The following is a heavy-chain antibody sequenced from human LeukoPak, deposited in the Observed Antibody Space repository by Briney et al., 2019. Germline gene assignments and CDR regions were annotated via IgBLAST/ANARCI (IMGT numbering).Heavy chain of an antibody. Sequence: PGGSLRLSCVGSGFTFRSHAMSWVRQAPEKGLEFVSGIYENGGTTYYAASVKGRFSISRDNSKNTLYLPMDSLRGEDTAVYYCAKDFRIGYSAHFDYWGQGALVTVSS. CDR2: IYENGGTT. V-gene: IGHV3-23*01. CDR3: AKDFRIGYSAHFDY. D-gene: IGHD2-21*01. CDR1: GFTFRSHA. J-gene: IGHJ4*02.